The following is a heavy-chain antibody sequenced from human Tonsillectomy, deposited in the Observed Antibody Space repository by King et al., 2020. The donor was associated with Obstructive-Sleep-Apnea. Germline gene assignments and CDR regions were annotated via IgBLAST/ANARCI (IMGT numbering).Heavy chain of an antibody. CDR2: IYPGDSDT. CDR3: ARQVAYCGGDCYSGRVDY. CDR1: GYSFTSYW. V-gene: IGHV5-51*01. D-gene: IGHD2-21*02. Sequence: QLVQSGAEVKKPGESLKISCKGSGYSFTSYWIGWVRQMPGKGLEWMGIIYPGDSDTRYSPSFQGQVTISADKSISTAYLQWSSLKASDTAMYYCARQVAYCGGDCYSGRVDYWGQGTLVTVSS. J-gene: IGHJ4*02.